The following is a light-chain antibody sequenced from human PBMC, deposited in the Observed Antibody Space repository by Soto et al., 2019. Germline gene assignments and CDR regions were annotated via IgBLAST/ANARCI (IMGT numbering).Light chain of an antibody. CDR1: QSVNNAY. Sequence: EIVLTQSPGTLSLSPGERATLSCRASQSVNNAYLAWDQQKPGQAPRLLIYDASKRATGIPDRFSGSGSGTDFPLTISRLEPEDFAVYYCQQYGTSVLTFGGGTKVEIK. J-gene: IGKJ4*01. CDR2: DAS. V-gene: IGKV3-20*01. CDR3: QQYGTSVLT.